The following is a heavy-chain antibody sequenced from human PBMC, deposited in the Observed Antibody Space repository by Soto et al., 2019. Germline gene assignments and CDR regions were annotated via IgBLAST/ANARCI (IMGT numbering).Heavy chain of an antibody. V-gene: IGHV3-23*01. J-gene: IGHJ4*02. CDR1: GFTFSSSD. CDR3: AKGSGWYPYFDY. CDR2: ISGSGTDT. D-gene: IGHD6-19*01. Sequence: GGSLRLSCAASGFTFSSSDMSWVRQAPGKGLEWVSSISGSGTDTYYEDYVKGRFTISRDNSRNTLYLQMNSLRAEDTAVYYCAKGSGWYPYFDYWGQGIMVTVSS.